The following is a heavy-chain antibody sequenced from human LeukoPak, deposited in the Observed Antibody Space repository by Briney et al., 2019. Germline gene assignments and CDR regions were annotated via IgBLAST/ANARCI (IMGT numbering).Heavy chain of an antibody. CDR2: IITIFGIE. CDR3: ARAAPYYYDSSGDYAFDI. J-gene: IGHJ3*02. CDR1: GGTFIIYA. V-gene: IGHV1-69*10. Sequence: GASVKVSFKASGGTFIIYAISWVRQAPGQGVEWMGRIITIFGIENYAQKFQGRGTITADKSTSTAYMELSSLRSEDTAVYYCARAAPYYYDSSGDYAFDIWGQGTMVTVSS. D-gene: IGHD3-22*01.